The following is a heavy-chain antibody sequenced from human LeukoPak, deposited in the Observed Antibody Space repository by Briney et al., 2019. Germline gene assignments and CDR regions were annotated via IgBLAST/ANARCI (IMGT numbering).Heavy chain of an antibody. V-gene: IGHV3-74*01. Sequence: SGGSLRLSCAASGFTLSSYWMHWVRQAPGKGLVWVSCINSDGSNTRYADSVKGRFTISRDNAKNTLYLQMDSLRAEDTAVYYCAKYYCGDCRALNAFDIWGQGTMVTVSS. D-gene: IGHD2-21*01. J-gene: IGHJ3*02. CDR3: AKYYCGDCRALNAFDI. CDR1: GFTLSSYW. CDR2: INSDGSNT.